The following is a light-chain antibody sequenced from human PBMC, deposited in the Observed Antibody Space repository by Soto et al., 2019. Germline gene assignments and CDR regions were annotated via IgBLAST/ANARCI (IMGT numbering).Light chain of an antibody. CDR2: DVS. CDR3: RSYTSTRTLV. J-gene: IGLJ3*02. V-gene: IGLV2-14*02. Sequence: QSVLTQPASVSGAPGQSITISCTGTSSDVGAYNLVSWYQQHPGRAPKLFIFDVSDRPSGVSDRFSGSKSGNTASLTISGLQAEDEASYYCRSYTSTRTLVFGGGTKVTVL. CDR1: SSDVGAYNL.